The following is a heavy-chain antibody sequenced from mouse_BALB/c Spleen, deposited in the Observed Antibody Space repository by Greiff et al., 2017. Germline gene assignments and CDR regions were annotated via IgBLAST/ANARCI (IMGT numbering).Heavy chain of an antibody. CDR3: ARDYYGSSPYYAMDY. J-gene: IGHJ4*01. V-gene: IGHV1-4*02. CDR2: INPSSGYT. D-gene: IGHD1-1*01. Sequence: QVQLQQSAAELARPGASVKMSCKASGYTFTSYTMHWVKQRPGQGLEWIGYINPSSGYTEYNQKFKDKTTLTADKSSSTAYMQLSSLTSEDSAVYYCARDYYGSSPYYAMDYWGQGTSVTVSS. CDR1: GYTFTSYT.